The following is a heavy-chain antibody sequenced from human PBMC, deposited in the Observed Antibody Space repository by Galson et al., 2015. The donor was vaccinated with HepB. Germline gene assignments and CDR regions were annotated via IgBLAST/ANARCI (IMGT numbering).Heavy chain of an antibody. J-gene: IGHJ6*02. CDR1: GFTVSSNY. V-gene: IGHV3-53*04. D-gene: IGHD1-26*01. Sequence: SLRLSCAASGFTVSSNYMSWVRQAPGKGLEWVSVIYSGGSTYYADSVKGRFTISRHNSKNTLYLQTNSLRAEDTAVYYCARGSGELGNYYYGMDVWGQGTTVTVSS. CDR3: ARGSGELGNYYYGMDV. CDR2: IYSGGST.